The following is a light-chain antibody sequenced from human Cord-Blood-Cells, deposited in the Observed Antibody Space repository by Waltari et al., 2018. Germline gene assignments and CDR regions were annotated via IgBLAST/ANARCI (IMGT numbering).Light chain of an antibody. CDR2: GAS. CDR3: QQYNNWPPLT. V-gene: IGKV3-15*01. CDR1: QSVSSN. Sequence: EIVMTQSPATLSVSPGESATISCRASQSVSSNLAWYQQKPGQAPSLLIYGASTRTTGIPAWFSGSGSGTAFTLTISSLQSEDFAVYYCQQYNNWPPLTFGGGTKVEIK. J-gene: IGKJ4*01.